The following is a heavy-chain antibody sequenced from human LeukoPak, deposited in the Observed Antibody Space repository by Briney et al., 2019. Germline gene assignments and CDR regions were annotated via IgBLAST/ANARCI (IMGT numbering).Heavy chain of an antibody. Sequence: GGSLRLSCAASGFNVSRSYMNWVRQAPGKGLEWVSVIYSGGSSYYADSVKGRFTISRDISKNTLYLQINSLRAEDTALYYCARHRAYSSSSPFDYWGQGTLVTVSS. CDR1: GFNVSRSY. CDR3: ARHRAYSSSSPFDY. V-gene: IGHV3-53*01. D-gene: IGHD6-6*01. CDR2: IYSGGSS. J-gene: IGHJ4*02.